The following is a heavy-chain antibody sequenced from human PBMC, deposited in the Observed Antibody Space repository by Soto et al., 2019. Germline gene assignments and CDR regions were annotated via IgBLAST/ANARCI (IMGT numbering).Heavy chain of an antibody. CDR1: GFTFSSYS. Sequence: GGSLRLSCAASGFTFSSYSMNWVRQAPGKGLEWVSSISSSSSYIYYADSVKGRFTISRDNAKNSLYLQMNSLRAEDTAVYYCARVIGYSGYPNGMDVWGQGTTVTVSS. CDR2: ISSSSSYI. D-gene: IGHD5-12*01. J-gene: IGHJ6*02. V-gene: IGHV3-21*01. CDR3: ARVIGYSGYPNGMDV.